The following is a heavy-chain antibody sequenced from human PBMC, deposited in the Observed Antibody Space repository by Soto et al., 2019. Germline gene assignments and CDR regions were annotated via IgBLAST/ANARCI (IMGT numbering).Heavy chain of an antibody. Sequence: QVQLVESGGGVVQPGRSLRLSCAASGFTFSSYAMHWVRQAPGKGLEWVAVISYDGSNKYYADSVKGRFTISRDNSKNTLYLQMNSLRAEDTAVYYCAVDHYHQVVPAAMPGDYWGQGTLVTVSS. V-gene: IGHV3-30-3*01. CDR3: AVDHYHQVVPAAMPGDY. J-gene: IGHJ4*02. CDR2: ISYDGSNK. D-gene: IGHD2-2*01. CDR1: GFTFSSYA.